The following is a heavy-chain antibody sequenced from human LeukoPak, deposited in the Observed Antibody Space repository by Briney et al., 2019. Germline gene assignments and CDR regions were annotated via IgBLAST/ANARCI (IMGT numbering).Heavy chain of an antibody. J-gene: IGHJ6*02. CDR3: ARHMSSGTYPMDV. CDR1: GGSISSHD. Sequence: TSETLSLTCTVSGGSISSHDWSWIRQPPGKGLEWIAYIYYGGSTNYNPSLQSRVTISVDTSKNQLSLKVSSVTAADMAVYYCARHMSSGTYPMDVWGQGTTVTVSS. CDR2: IYYGGST. V-gene: IGHV4-59*08. D-gene: IGHD1-26*01.